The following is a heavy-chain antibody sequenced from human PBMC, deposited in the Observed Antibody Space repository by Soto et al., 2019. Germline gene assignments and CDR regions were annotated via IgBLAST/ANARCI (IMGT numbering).Heavy chain of an antibody. Sequence: QVQLVQSGAEVKKPGASVKVSCKASGYIFTRYPIHWVRQAPGQRLEWMGWINAGNGDTKFSQNFQGRVTITRDTSASTVYMEVSSLRPEDTAVYYCARDLQIVVVTPIVYYGMDVWGQGTTVTVSS. D-gene: IGHD2-21*02. V-gene: IGHV1-3*01. CDR1: GYIFTRYP. CDR3: ARDLQIVVVTPIVYYGMDV. CDR2: INAGNGDT. J-gene: IGHJ6*02.